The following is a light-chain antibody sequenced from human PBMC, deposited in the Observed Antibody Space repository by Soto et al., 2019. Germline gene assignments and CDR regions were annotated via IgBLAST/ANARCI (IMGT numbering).Light chain of an antibody. CDR3: QQYGSSPPSIT. Sequence: EIVLTQSPATLSLSPGERATLSCRASQSVSRYLAWYQQRPGQAPRLLIYDASNRATGVPATFSGSRSGTDFTLTISDLEPADFAVYYCQQYGSSPPSITFGQGTRLEIK. J-gene: IGKJ5*01. CDR2: DAS. CDR1: QSVSRY. V-gene: IGKV3-11*01.